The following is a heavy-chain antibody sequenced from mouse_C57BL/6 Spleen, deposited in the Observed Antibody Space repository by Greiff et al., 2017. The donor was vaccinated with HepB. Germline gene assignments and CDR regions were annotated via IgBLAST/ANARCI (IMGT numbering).Heavy chain of an antibody. D-gene: IGHD1-1*01. CDR2: IYPGSGNT. CDR1: GYTFTDYY. CDR3: SRIRQFDTTVVSTDY. J-gene: IGHJ2*01. Sequence: VQLQQSGAELVRPGASVKLSCKASGYTFTDYYINWVKQRPGQGLEWIARIYPGSGNTYYNEKFKGKATLTAEKSSSTAYMQLSSMTSADSAVYFCSRIRQFDTTVVSTDYWGQGTTLTVSS. V-gene: IGHV1-76*01.